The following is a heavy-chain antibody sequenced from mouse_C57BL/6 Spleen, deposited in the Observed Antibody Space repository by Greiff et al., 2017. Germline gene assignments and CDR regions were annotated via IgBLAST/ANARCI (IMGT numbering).Heavy chain of an antibody. J-gene: IGHJ4*01. Sequence: EVNVVESGGGLVKPGGSLKLSCAASGFTFSDYGMHWVRQAPEKGLEWVAYISSGSSTIYYADTVKGRFTISRDNAKNTLFLQMTSLRSEDTAMYYCARMHYDYDVRAMDYWGQGTSVTVSS. D-gene: IGHD2-4*01. V-gene: IGHV5-17*01. CDR1: GFTFSDYG. CDR3: ARMHYDYDVRAMDY. CDR2: ISSGSSTI.